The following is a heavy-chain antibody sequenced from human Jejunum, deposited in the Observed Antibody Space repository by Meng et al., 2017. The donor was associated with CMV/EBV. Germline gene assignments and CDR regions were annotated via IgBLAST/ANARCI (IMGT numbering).Heavy chain of an antibody. J-gene: IGHJ4*02. D-gene: IGHD1-26*01. CDR2: FYSSDTY. Sequence: QRQSQGSGPGLVTPSETLPLACTVSGGSINNYYWSWIRQSAGKGLEWIGRFYSSDTYNYHPSLNSRVTMSLDTSKKQFSLILSSVTAADTARYYCARGPGASTREGFDHWGLGTLVTVSS. CDR3: ARGPGASTREGFDH. CDR1: GGSINNYY. V-gene: IGHV4-4*07.